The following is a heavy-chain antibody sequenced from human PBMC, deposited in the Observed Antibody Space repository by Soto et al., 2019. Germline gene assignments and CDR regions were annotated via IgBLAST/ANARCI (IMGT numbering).Heavy chain of an antibody. Sequence: QEQLVQAGAEVKKLGSSVRISCRASGGTFSNDAVSWVRQAPGQGLQWMGGIIPIFGTTHYAQKFQGRVTITADESTATAYMELRSVTSEDTAVYYCATGLRTGNYGMDVWGQGTAVTVSS. D-gene: IGHD3-10*01. V-gene: IGHV1-69*01. J-gene: IGHJ6*02. CDR3: ATGLRTGNYGMDV. CDR1: GGTFSNDA. CDR2: IIPIFGTT.